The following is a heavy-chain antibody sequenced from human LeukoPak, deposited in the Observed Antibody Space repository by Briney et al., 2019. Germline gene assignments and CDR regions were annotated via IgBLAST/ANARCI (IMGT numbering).Heavy chain of an antibody. J-gene: IGHJ4*02. CDR1: GDSISDNY. CDR3: GRHGYYNNGGGYSPYLDY. V-gene: IGHV4-59*08. CDR2: IYSEST. Sequence: SETLSLTCTVSGDSISDNYWSWIRQPPGKGLEWIGYIYSESTNYNPSLKSRVTISVDTSKNHFSLQLKSVTAADTAVYYCGRHGYYNNGGGYSPYLDYWGQGTLVTVSS. D-gene: IGHD3-22*01.